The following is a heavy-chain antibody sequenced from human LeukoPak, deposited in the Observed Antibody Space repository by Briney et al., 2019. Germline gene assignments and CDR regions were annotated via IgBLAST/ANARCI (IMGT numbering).Heavy chain of an antibody. J-gene: IGHJ4*02. V-gene: IGHV3-74*01. CDR2: INSDGSDT. CDR3: AKDVQSWATDFDC. CDR1: GFTFSSYW. D-gene: IGHD1-1*01. Sequence: GGSLRLSCAASGFTFSSYWMHSVRQAPGKGLVWVSRINSDGSDTTYADSVKGRFTISRDNAKNTLYLQMNSLRAEDTALYYCAKDVQSWATDFDCWGRGTLVTVSS.